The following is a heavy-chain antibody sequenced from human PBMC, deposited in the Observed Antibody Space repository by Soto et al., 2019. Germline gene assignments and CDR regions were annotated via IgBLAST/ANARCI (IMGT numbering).Heavy chain of an antibody. CDR3: ARGGPMHDYGDYVNEYYYYYMDV. D-gene: IGHD4-17*01. J-gene: IGHJ6*03. CDR2: ISSNGGST. V-gene: IGHV3-64*01. CDR1: GFTFSSYA. Sequence: GGSLRLSCAASGFTFSSYAMHWVRQAPGKGLEYVSAISSNGGSTYYANSVKGRFTISRDNSKNTLYLQMGSLRAEDMAVYYCARGGPMHDYGDYVNEYYYYYMDVWGKGTTVTVSS.